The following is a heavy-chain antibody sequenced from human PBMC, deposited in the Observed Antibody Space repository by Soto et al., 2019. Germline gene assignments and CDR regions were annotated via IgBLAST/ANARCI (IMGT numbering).Heavy chain of an antibody. CDR3: VRDSKVNPGFCDI. D-gene: IGHD3-3*01. J-gene: IGHJ3*02. CDR2: IIPIFGTA. V-gene: IGHV1-69*13. CDR1: GGTFSSYA. Sequence: SVKVSCKASGGTFSSYAISWVRQAPGQGLEWMGGIIPIFGTANHAQKFQGRVTITADESTSTAYMELSGLRSEDTAVYYCVRDSKVNPGFCDIWGQGTMVTVS.